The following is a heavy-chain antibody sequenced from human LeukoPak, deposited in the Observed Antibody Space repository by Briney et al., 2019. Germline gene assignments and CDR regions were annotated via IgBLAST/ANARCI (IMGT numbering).Heavy chain of an antibody. CDR1: GGSISSYY. J-gene: IGHJ4*02. V-gene: IGHV4-59*01. Sequence: PSETLSLTCTVSGGSISSYYWSWIRQPPGKGLEWIGYIYYSGSTNYNPSLKSRVTISVDTSKNQFSLKLSSVTAADTAVYYCARYPLQGYFDYWGQGTLVTVSS. CDR2: IYYSGST. CDR3: ARYPLQGYFDY. D-gene: IGHD1-1*01.